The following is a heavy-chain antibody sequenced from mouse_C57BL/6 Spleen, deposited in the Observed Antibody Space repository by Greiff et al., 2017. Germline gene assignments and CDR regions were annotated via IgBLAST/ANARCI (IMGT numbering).Heavy chain of an antibody. D-gene: IGHD4-1*01. Sequence: QVQLQQPGAELVRPGSSVKLSCKASGYTFTSYWMAWVKQRPGQGLEWIGNIYPSDSETHYNQKFKDKATLTVDKSSSTAERQRSSLTSEDSAVYYCARSDWDERAWFADWGQGTLVTVSA. CDR3: ARSDWDERAWFAD. CDR2: IYPSDSET. CDR1: GYTFTSYW. J-gene: IGHJ3*01. V-gene: IGHV1-61*01.